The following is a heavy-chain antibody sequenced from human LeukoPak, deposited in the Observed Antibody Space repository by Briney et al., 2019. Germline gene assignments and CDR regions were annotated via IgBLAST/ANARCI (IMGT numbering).Heavy chain of an antibody. Sequence: ASVKVSCKASGGTFSSYAISWVRQAPGQGLEWMGWISAYNGNTNYAQKLQGRVTMTTDTSTSTAYMELRSLRSDDTAVYYCARDRIGSWYAKRQAGYFDYWGQGTLVTVSS. J-gene: IGHJ4*02. CDR2: ISAYNGNT. CDR3: ARDRIGSWYAKRQAGYFDY. D-gene: IGHD6-13*01. V-gene: IGHV1-18*01. CDR1: GGTFSSYA.